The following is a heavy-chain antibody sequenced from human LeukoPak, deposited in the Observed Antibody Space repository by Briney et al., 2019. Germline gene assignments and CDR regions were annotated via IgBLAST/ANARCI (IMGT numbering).Heavy chain of an antibody. CDR1: GFTFSSYA. V-gene: IGHV3-23*01. J-gene: IGHJ4*02. D-gene: IGHD2-15*01. Sequence: GVSLRLSCAASGFTFSSYAMSWVRQAPGKGLEWVSAISGSGGSTYYADSVKGRFTISRDNSKNTLYLQMNSLRAEDTAVYYCAKLGYCSGGSCYSGYFDYWGQGTLVTVSS. CDR2: ISGSGGST. CDR3: AKLGYCSGGSCYSGYFDY.